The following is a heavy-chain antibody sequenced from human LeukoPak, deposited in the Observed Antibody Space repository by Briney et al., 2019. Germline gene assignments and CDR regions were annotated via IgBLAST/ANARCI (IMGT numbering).Heavy chain of an antibody. Sequence: PGGSLRLSCAASGFTFSSYAIHWVRQAPGKGLEWVAFIRHDGSNKYCADSLKGRFTISRDNSKNTVYLEMNSLRVEDAAVYYCAKDRNYYDSGVFDYWGQGTLVTVSS. CDR3: AKDRNYYDSGVFDY. V-gene: IGHV3-30*02. CDR2: IRHDGSNK. CDR1: GFTFSSYA. J-gene: IGHJ4*02. D-gene: IGHD3-22*01.